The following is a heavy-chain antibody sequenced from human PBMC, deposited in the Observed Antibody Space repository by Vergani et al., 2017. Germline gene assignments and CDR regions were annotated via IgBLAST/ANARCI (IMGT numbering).Heavy chain of an antibody. CDR3: AGGPGIVGATGFQGFDY. V-gene: IGHV4-61*02. Sequence: QVQLQESGPGLVKPSQTLSLTCTVSGRSISSGSYYWSWIRQPAGKGLEWIGRIYTSGSTNYNPSLKSRVTISVDTSKNQFSLKLSSVTAADTAVYYCAGGPGIVGATGFQGFDYWGQGTLVTVSS. CDR1: GRSISSGSYY. J-gene: IGHJ4*02. D-gene: IGHD1-26*01. CDR2: IYTSGST.